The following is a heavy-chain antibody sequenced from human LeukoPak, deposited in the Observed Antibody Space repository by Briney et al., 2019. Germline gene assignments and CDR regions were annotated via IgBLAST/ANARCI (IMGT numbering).Heavy chain of an antibody. Sequence: GGSLRLSCAASGFTFSSYSMDWVRQAPGKGLEWVSSISSSSYIYYADSVKGRFTISRDNAKNSLYLQMNSLRAEDTAVYYCARGESSSGWYGGGLDYWGQGTLVTVSS. CDR2: ISSSSYI. D-gene: IGHD6-19*01. J-gene: IGHJ4*02. CDR1: GFTFSSYS. V-gene: IGHV3-21*01. CDR3: ARGESSSGWYGGGLDY.